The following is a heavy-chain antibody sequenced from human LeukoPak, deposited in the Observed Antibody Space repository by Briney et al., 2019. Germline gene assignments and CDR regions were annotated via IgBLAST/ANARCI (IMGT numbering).Heavy chain of an antibody. Sequence: ASVKVSCKASGYTFTGYYMHWVRQAPGQGLEWMGWINPNSGGTNYAQKFQGRVTMTRDTSISTAYMELSRLRSDDTAVYYCARGRAIAVAGILHAFDIWGHGTMVAVSS. CDR3: ARGRAIAVAGILHAFDI. D-gene: IGHD6-19*01. CDR1: GYTFTGYY. J-gene: IGHJ3*02. V-gene: IGHV1-2*02. CDR2: INPNSGGT.